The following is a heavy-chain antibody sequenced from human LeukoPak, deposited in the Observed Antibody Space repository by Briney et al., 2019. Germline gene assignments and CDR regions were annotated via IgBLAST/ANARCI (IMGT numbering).Heavy chain of an antibody. V-gene: IGHV4-61*02. Sequence: SETLSLTCTVSGGSISSGSYYWSWIRQPAGKGLEWIGRIYTSGSTNYNPSLKSRVTISVDTSKNQFSLKLSSVTAADTAVYYCARHSGTLDFDYWGQGTLVTVSS. CDR3: ARHSGTLDFDY. CDR2: IYTSGST. CDR1: GGSISSGSYY. J-gene: IGHJ4*02. D-gene: IGHD1-26*01.